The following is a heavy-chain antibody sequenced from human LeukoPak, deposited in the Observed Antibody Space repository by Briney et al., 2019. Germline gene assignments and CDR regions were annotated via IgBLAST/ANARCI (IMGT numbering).Heavy chain of an antibody. CDR1: GFTFSNYG. CDR3: SGYFWNSRYFDY. Sequence: PGGSLRLSCAASGFTFSNYGMHWVRQAPGKGLEWVAFIWYDGGNKYYADSVKGRFTISRDNSKNTLYPQMNSLRAEDTAVYYCSGYFWNSRYFDYWGQGTLVTVSS. CDR2: IWYDGGNK. V-gene: IGHV3-30*02. D-gene: IGHD3-22*01. J-gene: IGHJ4*02.